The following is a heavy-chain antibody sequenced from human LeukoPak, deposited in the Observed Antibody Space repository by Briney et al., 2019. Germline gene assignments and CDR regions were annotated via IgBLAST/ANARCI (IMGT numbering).Heavy chain of an antibody. CDR3: ARVTDIPNWFDP. CDR1: GYTFTSYY. CDR2: IIPIFGTA. V-gene: IGHV1-69*05. Sequence: AASVKVSCKASGYTFTSYYMHWVRQAPGQGLEWMGGIIPIFGTANYAQKFQGRVTITTDESTSTAYMELSSLRSEDTAVYYCARVTDIPNWFDPWGQGTLVTVSS. J-gene: IGHJ5*02.